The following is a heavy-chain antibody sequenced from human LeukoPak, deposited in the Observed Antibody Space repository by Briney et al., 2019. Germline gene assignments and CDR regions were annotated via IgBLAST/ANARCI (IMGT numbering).Heavy chain of an antibody. D-gene: IGHD1-26*01. Sequence: SVKVSCKASGYSFSSYGISWVRQAPGQGLEWMGGIIPIFGTANYAQKFQGRVTITADESTSTAYMELSSLRSEDTAVYYCARGGVGATIRLGFDYWGQGTLVTVSS. CDR3: ARGGVGATIRLGFDY. CDR1: GYSFSSYG. V-gene: IGHV1-69*13. J-gene: IGHJ4*02. CDR2: IIPIFGTA.